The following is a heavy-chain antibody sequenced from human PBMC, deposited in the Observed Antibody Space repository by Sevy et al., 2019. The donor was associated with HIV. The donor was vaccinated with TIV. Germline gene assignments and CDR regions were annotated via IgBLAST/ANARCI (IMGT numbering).Heavy chain of an antibody. CDR1: GFSFKTFG. V-gene: IGHV3-30*03. D-gene: IGHD5-12*01. Sequence: GGSLRLSCAASGFSFKTFGMHWVRQAPGKGLEWVAVMSYDGNNKYYTESVKGRFTISRDNAKNTLYLEMNSLRAEDTAVYFCARDLIDFAMYYADVSGYPSDYWGQGTQVTVSS. CDR3: ARDLIDFAMYYADVSGYPSDY. CDR2: MSYDGNNK. J-gene: IGHJ4*02.